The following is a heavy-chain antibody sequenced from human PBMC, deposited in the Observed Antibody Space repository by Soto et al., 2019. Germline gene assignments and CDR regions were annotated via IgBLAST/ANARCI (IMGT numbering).Heavy chain of an antibody. V-gene: IGHV4-4*02. CDR1: GGSISSSNW. Sequence: QVQLQESGPGLVKPSGTLSLTCAVSGGSISSSNWWSWVRQPPGKGQEWIGEIYHSGSTNYNPSLTCRVPXSXDXXENQLCMKLSSVAAAGTAVYYGASVRGGYGYAMDVWGQGATVAVSS. D-gene: IGHD3-10*02. J-gene: IGHJ6*02. CDR3: ASVRGGYGYAMDV. CDR2: IYHSGST.